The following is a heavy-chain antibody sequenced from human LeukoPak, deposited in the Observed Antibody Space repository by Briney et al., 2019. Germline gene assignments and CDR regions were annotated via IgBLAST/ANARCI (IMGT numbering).Heavy chain of an antibody. CDR1: GGSISSYY. V-gene: IGHV4-59*08. CDR3: ARHERDASLDHALDI. J-gene: IGHJ3*02. Sequence: SETLSLTCTVSGGSISSYYWSWIRQPPGKGLEWIGYIYYSGSTSYNPSLKSRFTILVDTSKNHFALKLSSVTAADTAVYYCARHERDASLDHALDIWGQGPMVTVSS. D-gene: IGHD5-24*01. CDR2: IYYSGST.